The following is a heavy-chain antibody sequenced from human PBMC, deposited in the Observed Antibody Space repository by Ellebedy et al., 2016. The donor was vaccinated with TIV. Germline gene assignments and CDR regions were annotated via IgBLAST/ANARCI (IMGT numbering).Heavy chain of an antibody. Sequence: ASVKVSCKASGYTFTSYGISWVRQAPGQGLEWMGWISAYNGNTNYAQKLQGRVTMTTDTSTSTAYMELRSLRSDDTAVYYCARDRRNWNDWGPDAFDIWGQGTMVTVSS. J-gene: IGHJ3*02. D-gene: IGHD1-1*01. CDR2: ISAYNGNT. CDR1: GYTFTSYG. CDR3: ARDRRNWNDWGPDAFDI. V-gene: IGHV1-18*01.